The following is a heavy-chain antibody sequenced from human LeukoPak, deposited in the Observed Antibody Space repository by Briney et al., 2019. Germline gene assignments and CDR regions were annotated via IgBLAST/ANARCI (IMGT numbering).Heavy chain of an antibody. CDR1: GFTVSYNY. J-gene: IGHJ2*01. CDR2: IWYDGSNK. Sequence: GGSLRLSCAASGFTVSYNYMTWVRQAPGKGLEWVAVIWYDGSNKYYAESVKGRFTISRDNSKNTLSLQMNSLRAEDTAVYYCARDRGLSYFDVWGRGSLVTVSS. CDR3: ARDRGLSYFDV. V-gene: IGHV3-33*08.